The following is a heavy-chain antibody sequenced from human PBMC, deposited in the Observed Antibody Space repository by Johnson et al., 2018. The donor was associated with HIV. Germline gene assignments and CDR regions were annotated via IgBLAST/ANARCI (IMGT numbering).Heavy chain of an antibody. V-gene: IGHV3-30*04. D-gene: IGHD5-12*01. CDR2: ISSDGSNK. Sequence: QVQLVESGGGVVQPGRSLRLSCAASGFTFSSYAMHWVRQAPGKGLEWVAVISSDGSNKYYADSVKGRFTISRDNAKNSVYLQMNSLRAEDTALYYCARDVGGWGYRHAFEMWGQGTMVTVSS. CDR1: GFTFSSYA. CDR3: ARDVGGWGYRHAFEM. J-gene: IGHJ3*02.